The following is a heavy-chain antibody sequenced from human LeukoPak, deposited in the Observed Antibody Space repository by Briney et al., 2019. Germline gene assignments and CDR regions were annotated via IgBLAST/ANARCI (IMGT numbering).Heavy chain of an antibody. CDR1: GGSISSYY. CDR3: ARHNYYNYYYYGMDV. J-gene: IGHJ6*02. V-gene: IGHV4-59*08. D-gene: IGHD3-10*01. CDR2: IYYSGST. Sequence: SETLSLTCTVSGGSISSYYWSWIRQPPGRGLEWIGYIYYSGSTNYNPSLKSRVTISVDTSKNQFSLKLSSVTAADTAVYYCARHNYYNYYYYGMDVWGQGTTVTVSS.